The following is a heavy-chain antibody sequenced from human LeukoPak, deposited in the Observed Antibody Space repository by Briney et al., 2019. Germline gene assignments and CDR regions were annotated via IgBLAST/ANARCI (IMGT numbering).Heavy chain of an antibody. J-gene: IGHJ5*02. CDR1: GLTGSHNY. Sequence: GGSPRLSRAASGLTGSHNYVSWVRQAPGKGLEWVSAIHTSGDTCYADSVKGRFTISRDTSKNTLYLQINSLRVEDTAVYYRIVFGDSNHWGQGTLVTVSS. D-gene: IGHD4-17*01. CDR3: IVFGDSNH. V-gene: IGHV3-53*01. CDR2: IHTSGDT.